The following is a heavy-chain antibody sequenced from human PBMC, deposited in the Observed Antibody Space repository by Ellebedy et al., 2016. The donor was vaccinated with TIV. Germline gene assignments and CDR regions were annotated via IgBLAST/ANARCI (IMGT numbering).Heavy chain of an antibody. CDR1: GFSFEEYA. Sequence: SLKISCAVSGFSFEEYALHWVRQVPGKGLEWVSGISWNSGSIGYADSVKGRFTISRDNTKNTLYLQMNSLRTEDTALYYCVRVFYGSGSSLQHWGPGTLVSVSS. V-gene: IGHV3-9*01. D-gene: IGHD3-10*01. CDR2: ISWNSGSI. CDR3: VRVFYGSGSSLQH. J-gene: IGHJ1*01.